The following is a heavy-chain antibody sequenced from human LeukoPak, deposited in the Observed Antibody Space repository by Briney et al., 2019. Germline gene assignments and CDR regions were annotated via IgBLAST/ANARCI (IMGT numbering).Heavy chain of an antibody. CDR2: ISSSSSYI. CDR3: ARDPDYYDSSDAFDI. CDR1: GFTFSSYS. V-gene: IGHV3-21*01. D-gene: IGHD3-22*01. J-gene: IGHJ3*02. Sequence: GGSLRLSCAASGFTFSSYSMNWVRQAPGKGLEWVSSISSSSSYIYYADSVKGRFTISRDNAKNSLYLQMNSLRAEDTAVYYCARDPDYYDSSDAFDIWGQGTMVTVSS.